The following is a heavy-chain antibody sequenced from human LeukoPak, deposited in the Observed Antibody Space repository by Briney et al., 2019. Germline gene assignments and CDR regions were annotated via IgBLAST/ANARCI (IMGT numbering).Heavy chain of an antibody. CDR2: INPNSGGT. V-gene: IGHV1-2*06. CDR1: GYTFTGYY. CDR3: ARYYYDSSGPDY. J-gene: IGHJ4*02. Sequence: GASVKVSCXASGYTFTGYYMHWVRPARGQGLEWMGRINPNSGGTNYAQKFQGRVTMTRDTSISTAYMELSRLRSDDTAVYYCARYYYDSSGPDYWGQGTLVTVSS. D-gene: IGHD3-22*01.